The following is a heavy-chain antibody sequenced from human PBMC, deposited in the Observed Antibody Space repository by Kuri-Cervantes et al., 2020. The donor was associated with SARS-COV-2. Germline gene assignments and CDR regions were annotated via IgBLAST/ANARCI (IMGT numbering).Heavy chain of an antibody. CDR1: NGSIISGSNY. CDR2: VYYSGST. Sequence: SETLSLTCSVSNGSIISGSNYWGWIRQPPGKGLEFIGSVYYSGSTYYNPSLQSRVSISADMSKNRFSLKLTSVTAADRGVYYCARLTGTSRVHYYYYMDVWGKGTTVTVSS. CDR3: ARLTGTSRVHYYYYMDV. D-gene: IGHD1-1*01. V-gene: IGHV4-39*01. J-gene: IGHJ6*03.